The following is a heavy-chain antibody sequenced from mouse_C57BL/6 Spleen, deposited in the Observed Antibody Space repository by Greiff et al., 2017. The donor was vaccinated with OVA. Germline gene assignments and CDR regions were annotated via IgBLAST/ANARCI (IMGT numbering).Heavy chain of an antibody. CDR3: ARYGKDY. V-gene: IGHV1-81*01. J-gene: IGHJ2*01. CDR1: GYTFTSYG. CDR2: IYPGSGNT. D-gene: IGHD1-1*02. Sequence: QVQLQQSGAELARPGASVKLSCKASGYTFTSYGISWVKQRPGQGLEWIGEIYPGSGNTYYNEKFKGKATLTADKSSSTAYMELSSLTSEDSAVYFCARYGKDYWGQGTTLTVSS.